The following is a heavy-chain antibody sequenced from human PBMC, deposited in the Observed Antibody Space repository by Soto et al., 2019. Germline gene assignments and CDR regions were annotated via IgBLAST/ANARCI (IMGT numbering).Heavy chain of an antibody. V-gene: IGHV4-39*01. Sequence: SETLSLTCTVSGGSISSSSYYWGWIRQPPGKGLEWIGSIYYSGSTYYNPSLKSRVTISVDTSKNQFSLKLSSVTAADTAVYYCARHLVWGPYSSSRGDDYWGQGTLVTVSS. CDR1: GGSISSSSYY. D-gene: IGHD6-6*01. J-gene: IGHJ4*02. CDR3: ARHLVWGPYSSSRGDDY. CDR2: IYYSGST.